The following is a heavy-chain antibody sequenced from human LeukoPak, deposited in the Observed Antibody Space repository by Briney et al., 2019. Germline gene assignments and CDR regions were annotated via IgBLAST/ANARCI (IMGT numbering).Heavy chain of an antibody. CDR1: GGSISSGGYY. CDR2: IYYSGSP. CDR3: ARNRRLAAAGNYYGMGV. D-gene: IGHD6-13*01. V-gene: IGHV4-61*08. J-gene: IGHJ6*02. Sequence: PSQTLSLTCTVSGGSISSGGYYWSWLRQHPGKGLEWIGYIYYSGSPNYNPSLKSRVTISVDTSKNQFSLKLNSVTAADTAVYYCARNRRLAAAGNYYGMGVWGQGTTVTVSS.